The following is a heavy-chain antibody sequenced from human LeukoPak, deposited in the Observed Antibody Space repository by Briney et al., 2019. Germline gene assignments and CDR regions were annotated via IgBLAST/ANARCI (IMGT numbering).Heavy chain of an antibody. J-gene: IGHJ4*02. D-gene: IGHD3-22*01. CDR2: INPSGGST. Sequence: ASVKVSCKASGGTFSSYAISWVRQAPGQGLEWMGIINPSGGSTSYAQKFQGRVTMTRDTSTSTVYMELSSLRSEDTAVYYCARDIYDSSGYYSTFFDYWGQGTLVTVSS. V-gene: IGHV1-46*01. CDR1: GGTFSSYA. CDR3: ARDIYDSSGYYSTFFDY.